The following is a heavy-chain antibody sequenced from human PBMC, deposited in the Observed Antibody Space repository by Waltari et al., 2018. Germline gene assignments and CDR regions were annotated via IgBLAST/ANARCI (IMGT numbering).Heavy chain of an antibody. V-gene: IGHV4-39*07. Sequence: QLQLQESGPALVRPSETLSLSCPVSRGSVISPSSYWSWVRQSPGKGLEWIETIYYSGSTSYNPSLKSRVTISIDTSKNQLSLELTSVTAADTAIYYCASHLWYRDLSRVAFDFWGQGTLVAVSS. CDR3: ASHLWYRDLSRVAFDF. J-gene: IGHJ4*02. D-gene: IGHD3-10*01. CDR1: RGSVISPSSY. CDR2: IYYSGST.